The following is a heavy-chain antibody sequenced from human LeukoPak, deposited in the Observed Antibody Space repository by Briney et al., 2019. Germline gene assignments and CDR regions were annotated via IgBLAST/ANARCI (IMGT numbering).Heavy chain of an antibody. J-gene: IGHJ5*01. D-gene: IGHD3-16*01. CDR2: ISGGGGST. CDR3: AKALLYFAVFGGSWYES. CDR1: GFTFSNYA. V-gene: IGHV3-23*01. Sequence: GGSLRLSCAASGFTFSNYAMSWVRQAPGKGLEWVSAISGGGGSTYYADSVEGRFTISRDNSKNTLYLQMNSLRAEDTAVYYCAKALLYFAVFGGSWYESWGQGTLVTVSS.